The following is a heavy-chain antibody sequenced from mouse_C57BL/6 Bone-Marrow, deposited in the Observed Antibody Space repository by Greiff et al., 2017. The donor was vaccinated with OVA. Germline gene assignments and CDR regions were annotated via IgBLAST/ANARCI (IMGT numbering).Heavy chain of an antibody. Sequence: VQVVESGPGLVQPSQSLSITCTVSGFSLTSYGVHWVRQSPGKGLEWLGVIWRGGSTDYNAAFMSRLSITKDNSKSQVFFKMNSLQADDTAIYYCAKRGKNYYGSSNLYYAMDYWGQGTSVTVSS. D-gene: IGHD1-1*01. V-gene: IGHV2-5*01. CDR3: AKRGKNYYGSSNLYYAMDY. J-gene: IGHJ4*01. CDR1: GFSLTSYG. CDR2: IWRGGST.